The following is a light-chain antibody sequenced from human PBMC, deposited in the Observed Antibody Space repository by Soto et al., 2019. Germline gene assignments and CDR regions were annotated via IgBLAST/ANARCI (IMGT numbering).Light chain of an antibody. J-gene: IGKJ1*01. CDR1: QSVRSN. Sequence: EIVMTQSPATLSVSPGERATLSCRASQSVRSNLARYQQKPGQAPRLLIYDASTRATGIPARFSGSGSGTEFTLTISSLQSEDFAVYYCQHYNNWPPWTFGQGTKVEIK. V-gene: IGKV3-15*01. CDR3: QHYNNWPPWT. CDR2: DAS.